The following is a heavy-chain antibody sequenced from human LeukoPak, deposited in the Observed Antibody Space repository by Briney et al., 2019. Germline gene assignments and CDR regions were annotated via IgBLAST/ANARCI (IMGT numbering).Heavy chain of an antibody. D-gene: IGHD3-10*01. J-gene: IGHJ4*02. CDR1: GFTFGDYA. CDR3: SSRQYYYGSGSYDNDY. Sequence: GGSLRLSCTASGFTFGDYAMSWVRQAPGKGLEWVGFIRSKAYGGTTEYAASVKGRFTISRDDSKSIAYLQMNSLKTEDTAVYYCSSRQYYYGSGSYDNDYWGQGTLVTVSS. CDR2: IRSKAYGGTT. V-gene: IGHV3-49*04.